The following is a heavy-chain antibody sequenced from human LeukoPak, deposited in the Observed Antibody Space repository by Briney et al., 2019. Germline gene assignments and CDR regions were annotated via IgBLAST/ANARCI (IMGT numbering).Heavy chain of an antibody. CDR2: IYYIGST. CDR1: GGSISSYY. D-gene: IGHD3-16*01. CDR3: ARGWGYFDY. J-gene: IGHJ4*02. Sequence: SGTLSLTCTVSGGSISSYYWSWIRQPPGKGLEWIGYIYYIGSTNYNPSLKSRVTISVDTSKNQFSLKLSSVTAADTAVYYCARGWGYFDYWGQGTLVTVSS. V-gene: IGHV4-59*01.